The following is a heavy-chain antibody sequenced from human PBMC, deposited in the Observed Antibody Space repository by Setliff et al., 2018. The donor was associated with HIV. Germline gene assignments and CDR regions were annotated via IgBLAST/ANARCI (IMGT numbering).Heavy chain of an antibody. CDR2: VNHSGGT. CDR1: GGSFSTYY. Sequence: SETLSLTCAVHGGSFSTYYWSWIRQSPGKRLEWLGEVNHSGGTNYNPSLKRRLIISSDASKNQFSLRLKSVTAADTAVYFCARRILRSAFDFWGHGTLVTVSS. J-gene: IGHJ4*01. D-gene: IGHD2-15*01. V-gene: IGHV4-34*01. CDR3: ARRILRSAFDF.